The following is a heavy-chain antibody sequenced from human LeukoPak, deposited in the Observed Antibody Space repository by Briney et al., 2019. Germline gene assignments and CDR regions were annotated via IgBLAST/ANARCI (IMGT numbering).Heavy chain of an antibody. Sequence: PGGSLRLSCAASGLAFSDYWMSWVRQAPGKGLEWVANIKPDGGHQNYVDSVKGRFTISRDNAKNSLYLQMNSLRAEDTALYYCAKDRAYSGYDFPFDYWGQGTLVTVSS. V-gene: IGHV3-7*03. CDR2: IKPDGGHQ. CDR3: AKDRAYSGYDFPFDY. J-gene: IGHJ4*02. CDR1: GLAFSDYW. D-gene: IGHD5-12*01.